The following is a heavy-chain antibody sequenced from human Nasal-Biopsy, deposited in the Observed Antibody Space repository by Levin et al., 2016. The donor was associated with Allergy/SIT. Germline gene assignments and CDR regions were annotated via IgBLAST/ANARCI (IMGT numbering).Heavy chain of an antibody. J-gene: IGHJ4*02. V-gene: IGHV1-3*01. D-gene: IGHD6-19*01. CDR1: GYTFTNYA. CDR3: TREGKDSNGWTASFDS. Sequence: ASVKVSCKASGYTFTNYALHWVRQAPGQGLEWMAWINVANGNTKYAQKFQGRVSIARDTSASIAYMELNSLKSEDTAMYYCTREGKDSNGWTASFDSWGQGTLVTVSS. CDR2: INVANGNT.